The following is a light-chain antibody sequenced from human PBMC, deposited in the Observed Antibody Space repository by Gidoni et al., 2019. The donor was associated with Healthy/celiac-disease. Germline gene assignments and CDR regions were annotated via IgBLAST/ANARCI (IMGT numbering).Light chain of an antibody. CDR2: GAS. CDR1: QSVSSSY. CDR3: QQYGSSPGTT. Sequence: EIVLTQSPGTLSLSPGERATLSCRASQSVSSSYLAWYQQKPGQAPRLLIYGASSRATGIPARFSGSGSGTDFTLTISRLEPEDFAVYYCQQYGSSPGTTFGGGTKVEIK. V-gene: IGKV3-20*01. J-gene: IGKJ4*01.